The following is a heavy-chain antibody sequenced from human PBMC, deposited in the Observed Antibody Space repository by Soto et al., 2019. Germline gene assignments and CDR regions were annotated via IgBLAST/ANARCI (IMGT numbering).Heavy chain of an antibody. Sequence: EVQVVESGGGLVQPGGSLRLSCAVSGFALSRYWMSWVRQAPGHGLEWVANIKEDGSEKHYVDYVKGRFTISRDNAKNSRSWQMNSLRAEDTAVYYGAPVVARGQGTLVTVSS. CDR2: IKEDGSEK. V-gene: IGHV3-7*03. D-gene: IGHD2-15*01. J-gene: IGHJ4*02. CDR3: APVVA. CDR1: GFALSRYW.